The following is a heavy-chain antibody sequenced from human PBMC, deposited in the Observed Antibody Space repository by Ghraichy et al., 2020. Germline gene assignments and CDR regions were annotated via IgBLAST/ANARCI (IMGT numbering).Heavy chain of an antibody. J-gene: IGHJ4*02. CDR2: INHSGST. V-gene: IGHV4-34*01. CDR1: GGSFSGYY. CDR3: ARGIGGTYDSGGVYDY. D-gene: IGHD3-22*01. Sequence: SETLSLTCAVYGGSFSGYYWSWIRQPPGKGLEWIGEINHSGSTNYNPSLKSRVTISVDTSKNQFSLKLSSVTAADTAVYYCARGIGGTYDSGGVYDYWGQGTLVTVSS.